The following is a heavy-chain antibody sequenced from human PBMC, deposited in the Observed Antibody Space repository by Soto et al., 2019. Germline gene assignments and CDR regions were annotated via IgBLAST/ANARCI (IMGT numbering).Heavy chain of an antibody. CDR2: MNPNSGNT. CDR1: GYTFTSYD. Sequence: ASVKVSCKASGYTFTSYDINWVRQATGQGLEWMGWMNPNSGNTGYAQKFQGRVTMTRNTSISTAYMELSSLRSEDTAVYYCASRGGRDGGEYYYYYMDVWAKGTTVTISS. D-gene: IGHD3-16*01. CDR3: ASRGGRDGGEYYYYYMDV. J-gene: IGHJ6*03. V-gene: IGHV1-8*01.